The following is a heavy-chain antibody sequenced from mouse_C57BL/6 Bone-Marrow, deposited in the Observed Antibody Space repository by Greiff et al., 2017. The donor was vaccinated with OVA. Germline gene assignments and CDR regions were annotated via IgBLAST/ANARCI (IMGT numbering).Heavy chain of an antibody. J-gene: IGHJ3*01. CDR3: ARINCDSSSLAY. CDR2: IYPSDSET. V-gene: IGHV1-61*01. Sequence: VQLQQPGAELVRPGSSVKLSCKASGYTFTSYWMDWVKQRPGQGLEWIGNIYPSDSETHYNQKFKDKATLTVDKSSSTAYMQLRSLTSEDSAVYDCARINCDSSSLAYWGQGTLVTVSA. CDR1: GYTFTSYW. D-gene: IGHD1-1*01.